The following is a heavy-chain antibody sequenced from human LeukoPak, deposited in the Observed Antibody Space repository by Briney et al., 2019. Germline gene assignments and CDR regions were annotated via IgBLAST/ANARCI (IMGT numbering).Heavy chain of an antibody. V-gene: IGHV3-48*04. J-gene: IGHJ4*02. Sequence: GGSLRLSCAASGFTFSSYSMNWVREAPGKGLEWVSYISSSSSTIYYADSVKGRFTISRDNAKNSLYLQMNSLRAEDTAVYYCARGLAGSGSGVFDFWGQGSPVTVSS. CDR1: GFTFSSYS. CDR2: ISSSSSTI. D-gene: IGHD3-10*01. CDR3: ARGLAGSGSGVFDF.